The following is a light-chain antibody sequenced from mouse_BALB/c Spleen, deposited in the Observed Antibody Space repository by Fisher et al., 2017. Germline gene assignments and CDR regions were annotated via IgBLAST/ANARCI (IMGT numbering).Light chain of an antibody. J-gene: IGKJ4*01. CDR3: QQWSSNPPT. CDR1: SSVSY. Sequence: IVLTQTTAIMSASPGEKVTITCSASSSVSYMHWFQQKPGTSPKLWIYSTSNLASGVPARFSGSGSGTSYSLTISRMEAEDAATYYCQQWSSNPPTFGSGTKLEIK. CDR2: STS. V-gene: IGKV4-57*01.